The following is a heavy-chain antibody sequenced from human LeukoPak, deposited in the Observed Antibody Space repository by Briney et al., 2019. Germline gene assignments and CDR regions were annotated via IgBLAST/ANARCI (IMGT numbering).Heavy chain of an antibody. CDR2: IASSLGAT. D-gene: IGHD4-17*01. J-gene: IGHJ4*02. CDR3: AKSPPPSDRGDFSYHFDF. V-gene: IGHV3-23*01. CDR1: GFTFSTCA. Sequence: GGSLRLSCAASGFTFSTCAMSWVRHAPGKGLEWVAGIASSLGATYYADSVKGRFRISRDNSKSTLNLQMNRLRTEDTAIYYCAKSPPPSDRGDFSYHFDFWGQGTLVTVSS.